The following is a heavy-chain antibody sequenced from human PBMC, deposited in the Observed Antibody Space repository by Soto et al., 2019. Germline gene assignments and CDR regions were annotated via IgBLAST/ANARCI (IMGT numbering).Heavy chain of an antibody. J-gene: IGHJ4*02. CDR3: AKPSSKGLVGATYFDY. CDR2: ISGSGGST. V-gene: IGHV3-23*01. D-gene: IGHD1-26*01. CDR1: GFTFSSYA. Sequence: PGGSLRLSCAASGFTFSSYAMSWVRQAPGKGLEWVSAISGSGGSTYYADSVKGRFTISRDNSKNTLYLQMNSLRAEDTAVYYCAKPSSKGLVGATYFDYWGQGTLVTVSS.